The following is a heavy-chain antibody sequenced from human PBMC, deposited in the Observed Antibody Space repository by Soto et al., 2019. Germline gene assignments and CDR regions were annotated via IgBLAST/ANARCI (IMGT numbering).Heavy chain of an antibody. D-gene: IGHD3-3*01. Sequence: QVQLVQSGAEVKKPGSSVKVSCKASGGTFSSYAISWVRQAPGQGLEWMGGIIPIFGTANYAQKFQGRVTITADESTSTAYMELSSLRSEDTAVYYCAIRQSYDFWSGPETDYYYGMDVWGQGTTVTVSS. CDR3: AIRQSYDFWSGPETDYYYGMDV. CDR2: IIPIFGTA. J-gene: IGHJ6*02. CDR1: GGTFSSYA. V-gene: IGHV1-69*01.